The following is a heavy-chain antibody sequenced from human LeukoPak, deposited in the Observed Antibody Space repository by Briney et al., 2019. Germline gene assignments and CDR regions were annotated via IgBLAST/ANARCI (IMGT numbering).Heavy chain of an antibody. Sequence: GSSVKVSCKASGGTFSSYAISWVRQAPGQGLEWMGGIVPIFGTANYAQKFQGRVTITADESTSTAYMELSSLRSEDTAVYYCARGNSGYDYYYYGMDVWGQGTTVTVSS. CDR1: GGTFSSYA. J-gene: IGHJ6*02. CDR3: ARGNSGYDYYYYGMDV. D-gene: IGHD5-12*01. V-gene: IGHV1-69*01. CDR2: IVPIFGTA.